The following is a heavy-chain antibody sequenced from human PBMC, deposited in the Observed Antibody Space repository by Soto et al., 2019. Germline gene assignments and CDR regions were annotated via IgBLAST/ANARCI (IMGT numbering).Heavy chain of an antibody. J-gene: IGHJ4*02. CDR3: ARDTNIPANAIHDGR. Sequence: VAMVQSGAEVKKPGASVRVSCKASGYTFTDYFIHWVRQAPGQGLEWMGWINPNSGGTNYAQKFQGRVTMTRDTSITTVYLDLSRLRSDDTATYYCARDTNIPANAIHDGRWGQGTLVTVSS. D-gene: IGHD2-2*01. CDR2: INPNSGGT. V-gene: IGHV1-2*02. CDR1: GYTFTDYF.